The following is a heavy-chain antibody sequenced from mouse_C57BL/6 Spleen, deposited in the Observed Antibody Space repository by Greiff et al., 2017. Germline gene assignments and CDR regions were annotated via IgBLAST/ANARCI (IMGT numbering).Heavy chain of an antibody. CDR3: ARLGYYDDDGFAY. CDR2: IDPSDSET. J-gene: IGHJ3*01. D-gene: IGHD2-4*01. CDR1: GYTFTSYW. Sequence: VQLQQPGAELVRPGSSVKLSCKASGYTFTSYWMHWVKQRPIQGLEWIGNIDPSDSETHYNQKFKDKATLTVDKSSSTAYMQLSSLTSEDSAVYYCARLGYYDDDGFAYWGQGTLVTVSA. V-gene: IGHV1-52*01.